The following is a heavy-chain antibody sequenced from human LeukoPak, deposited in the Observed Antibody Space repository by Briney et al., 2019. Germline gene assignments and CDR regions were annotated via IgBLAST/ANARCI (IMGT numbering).Heavy chain of an antibody. CDR2: IYHSGST. CDR1: GGSISSGGYY. D-gene: IGHD3-16*01. V-gene: IGHV4-30-2*01. CDR3: ARDNAYTFDP. Sequence: KPSETLSLTCTVSGGSISSGGYYWSWIRQPPGKGLEWIGYIYHSGSTYYNPSLKSRVTISVDRSKNQFSLKLSSVTAADTAVYYCARDNAYTFDPWGQGTLVTVSS. J-gene: IGHJ5*02.